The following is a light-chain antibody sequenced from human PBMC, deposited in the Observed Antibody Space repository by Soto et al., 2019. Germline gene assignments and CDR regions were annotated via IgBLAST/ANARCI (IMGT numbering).Light chain of an antibody. CDR3: QQYDNLPIT. CDR2: DAS. CDR1: QDISNY. V-gene: IGKV1-33*01. Sequence: DIQMTQSPSSLSASVGDRVTITCQASQDISNYLNWYQQKPGKAPKLLIDDASNLETGVPSGFSESGSGTDFTFTISSLQPEDIATYYCQQYDNLPITFGQGTRLEIK. J-gene: IGKJ5*01.